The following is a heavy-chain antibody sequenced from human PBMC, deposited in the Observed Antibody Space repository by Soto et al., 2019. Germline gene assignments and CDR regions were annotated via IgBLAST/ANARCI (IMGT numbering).Heavy chain of an antibody. Sequence: SETLSLTCAVSGGSISSSSYYWGWIRQPPGKGLEWIGSIYYSGSTYYNPSLKSRVTISVDTSKNQFSLKLSSVTAADTAVYYCDGWYAEYFPHWGQGTLVTVSS. CDR2: IYYSGST. D-gene: IGHD6-19*01. J-gene: IGHJ1*01. CDR3: DGWYAEYFPH. V-gene: IGHV4-39*01. CDR1: GGSISSSSYY.